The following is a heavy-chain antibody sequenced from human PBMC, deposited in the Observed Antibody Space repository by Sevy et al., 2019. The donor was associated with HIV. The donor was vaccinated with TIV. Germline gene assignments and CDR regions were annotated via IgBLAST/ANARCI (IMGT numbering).Heavy chain of an antibody. J-gene: IGHJ3*02. CDR1: GFTVSDNY. CDR3: ANHASDYDSSGYLERDAFDI. Sequence: GGSLRLSCAASGFTVSDNYMSWVRQAPGKGLEWVSVIYSDGSTYYAESVKGRFTISRDNSKNMLYLQMNSLRAEDTAVYYCANHASDYDSSGYLERDAFDIWGQGTMVTVSS. CDR2: IYSDGST. D-gene: IGHD3-22*01. V-gene: IGHV3-53*01.